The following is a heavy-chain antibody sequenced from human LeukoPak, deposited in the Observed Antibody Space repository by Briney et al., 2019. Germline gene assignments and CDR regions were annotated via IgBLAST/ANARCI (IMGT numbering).Heavy chain of an antibody. CDR1: GYTFTNYD. D-gene: IGHD3-16*02. CDR2: INPSGGST. J-gene: IGHJ4*02. CDR3: ARVLRYDYVYGSYRYTDPFDH. V-gene: IGHV1-46*01. Sequence: GASVKVSCKASGYTFTNYDMHWVRQARGQGLEWMGMINPSGGSTSYAQQFQGRVTMTRDTSTSTGYMELSSLRSEDPAVYYCARVLRYDYVYGSYRYTDPFDHWGQGTLVTVSS.